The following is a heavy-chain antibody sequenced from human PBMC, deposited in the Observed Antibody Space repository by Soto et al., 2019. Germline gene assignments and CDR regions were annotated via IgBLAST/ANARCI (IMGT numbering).Heavy chain of an antibody. V-gene: IGHV3-23*01. J-gene: IGHJ6*03. CDR2: LGGNGFTT. D-gene: IGHD2-2*01. CDR1: GFTFGSYA. Sequence: EVQLLESGGGLVQPGGSLRLSCVVSGFTFGSYAMSWVRQAPEKGPEWVAILGGNGFTTYYADSVKGRFTISGDKSKSTLFLQMISLRADETAVYYCAKALRPSLNFFYYMDVWGRGTSVTVSS. CDR3: AKALRPSLNFFYYMDV.